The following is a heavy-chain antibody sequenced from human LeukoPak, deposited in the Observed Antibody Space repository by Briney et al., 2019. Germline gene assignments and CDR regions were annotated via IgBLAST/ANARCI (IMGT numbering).Heavy chain of an antibody. D-gene: IGHD3-10*01. J-gene: IGHJ5*02. CDR1: GYSFTSYW. V-gene: IGHV5-51*01. Sequence: GESLKISCKGSGYSFTSYWIGWVRQMPGKGLKWMGIIYPGDSDTRYSPSFQGQVTISADKSISTAYLQWSSLKASDTAMYYCARQMVRGVTYNWFDPWGQGTLVTVSS. CDR3: ARQMVRGVTYNWFDP. CDR2: IYPGDSDT.